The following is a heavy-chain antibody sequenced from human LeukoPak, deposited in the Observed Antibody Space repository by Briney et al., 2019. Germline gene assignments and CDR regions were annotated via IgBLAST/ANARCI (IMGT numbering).Heavy chain of an antibody. J-gene: IGHJ6*02. Sequence: SETLSLTCSVSGGSISRYYWSWIRQPPGKGLEWIGYIDYSGTTDYNPSLKSRVTISVDTSKNQFSLKLSSVTAADTAVYYCARSYDSRGYYYYSMDVWGQGTTVTVSS. CDR3: ARSYDSRGYYYYSMDV. D-gene: IGHD3-22*01. V-gene: IGHV4-59*01. CDR1: GGSISRYY. CDR2: IDYSGTT.